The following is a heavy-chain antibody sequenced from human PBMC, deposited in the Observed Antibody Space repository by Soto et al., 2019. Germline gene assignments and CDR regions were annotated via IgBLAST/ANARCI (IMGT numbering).Heavy chain of an antibody. V-gene: IGHV1-2*02. Sequence: ASVKVSCKASGYTFTGYYMHWVRQAPGQGLEWMGWINPNSGGTNYAQKFQGRVTMTRDTSISTAYTELSRLRSDDTAVYYCARALKYSSSSDWFDPWGQGTLVTVSS. D-gene: IGHD6-6*01. CDR3: ARALKYSSSSDWFDP. J-gene: IGHJ5*02. CDR2: INPNSGGT. CDR1: GYTFTGYY.